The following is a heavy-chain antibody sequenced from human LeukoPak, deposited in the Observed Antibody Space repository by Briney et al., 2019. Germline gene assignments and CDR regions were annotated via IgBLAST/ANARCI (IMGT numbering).Heavy chain of an antibody. CDR2: IKQDGSEK. V-gene: IGHV3-7*03. D-gene: IGHD1-7*01. Sequence: GGSLRLSCAASGFTFSSYWMSWVRQAPGKGLEWVANIKQDGSEKYYVDSVKGRFTISRDSAKNSLYLQMNSLRAEDTAVYYCARVQREALELRFGAFDIWGQGTMVTVSP. CDR1: GFTFSSYW. CDR3: ARVQREALELRFGAFDI. J-gene: IGHJ3*02.